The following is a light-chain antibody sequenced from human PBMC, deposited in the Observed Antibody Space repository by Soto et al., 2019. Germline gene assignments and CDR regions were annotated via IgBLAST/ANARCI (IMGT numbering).Light chain of an antibody. CDR1: QSISSY. Sequence: DIQMTQSPSSLSASVGDRVTITCRASQSISSYLHWYQQKPGKAPKLLIYSASSLQSGVPSRFSGRGSGTDFTLTISSLQTEDFATYYCQQSYSTPYTFGQGTKLEIK. J-gene: IGKJ2*01. V-gene: IGKV1-39*01. CDR2: SAS. CDR3: QQSYSTPYT.